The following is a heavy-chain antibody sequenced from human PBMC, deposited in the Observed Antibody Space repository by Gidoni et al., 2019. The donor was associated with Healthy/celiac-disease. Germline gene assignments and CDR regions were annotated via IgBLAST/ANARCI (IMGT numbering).Heavy chain of an antibody. V-gene: IGHV3-33*01. Sequence: QVQLVESGGGVVQPGRSLRLSCAASGFPFSSYGMHWVRQAPGKGLEWVAVIWYDGSNKYYADSVKGRFTISRDNSKNTLYLQMNSLRAEDTAVYYCARLRGYSYGGGYGMDVWGQGTTVTVSS. CDR1: GFPFSSYG. D-gene: IGHD5-18*01. J-gene: IGHJ6*02. CDR3: ARLRGYSYGGGYGMDV. CDR2: IWYDGSNK.